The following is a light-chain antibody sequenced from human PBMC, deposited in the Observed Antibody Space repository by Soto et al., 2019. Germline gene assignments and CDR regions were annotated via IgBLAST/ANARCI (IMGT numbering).Light chain of an antibody. CDR3: CSYAGSSTVVV. CDR2: DVS. CDR1: SSDVGNYNL. J-gene: IGLJ2*01. Sequence: QSVLTQPASVSGSPGQSITISCTGTSSDVGNYNLVSWYQHHPGKAPKLVIYDVSERPSGVSYRFSGSKSGNTASLTISRLQAEDEADYYCCSYAGSSTVVVFGGGTKLTVL. V-gene: IGLV2-23*02.